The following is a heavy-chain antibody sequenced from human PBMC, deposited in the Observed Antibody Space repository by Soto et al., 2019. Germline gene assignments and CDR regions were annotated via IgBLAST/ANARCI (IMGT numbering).Heavy chain of an antibody. D-gene: IGHD4-17*01. CDR2: ISWNSGSI. CDR1: GFTFDDYA. J-gene: IGHJ6*03. V-gene: IGHV3-9*01. Sequence: SLKISCAASGFTFDDYAMHWVRQAPGKGLEWVSGISWNSGSIGYADSVKGRFTISRDNAKNSLYLQMNSLRAEDTALYYCAKDAYGDYPTFDYYYYYYMDVWGKGTTVTVSS. CDR3: AKDAYGDYPTFDYYYYYYMDV.